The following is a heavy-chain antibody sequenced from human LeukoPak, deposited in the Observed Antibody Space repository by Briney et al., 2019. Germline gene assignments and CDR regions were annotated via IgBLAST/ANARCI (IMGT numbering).Heavy chain of an antibody. D-gene: IGHD6-19*01. CDR2: TSYDGSNK. CDR1: GFTFSSYG. Sequence: GRTLRLSCAAPGFTFSSYGMHWVRQAPGKGLEWVAVTSYDGSNKYYADSVKGRFTISGDNSKNTLYLQMNSLRAEDTAVYYCAKGIAVAGTDLSDYWGQGTLVTVSS. CDR3: AKGIAVAGTDLSDY. J-gene: IGHJ4*02. V-gene: IGHV3-30*18.